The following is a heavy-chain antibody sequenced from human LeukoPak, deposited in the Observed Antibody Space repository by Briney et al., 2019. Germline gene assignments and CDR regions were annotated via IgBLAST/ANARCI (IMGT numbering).Heavy chain of an antibody. D-gene: IGHD6-13*01. J-gene: IGHJ1*01. CDR1: GFTFSSYA. CDR3: AKGPDAAAGTAEYFQH. V-gene: IGHV3-30*04. CDR2: ISYDGSNK. Sequence: GGSLRLSCAASGFTFSSYAMHWVRQAPGKGLEWVAVISYDGSNKYYADSVKGRFTISRDNSKNTLYLQMNSLRAEDTAVYYCAKGPDAAAGTAEYFQHWGQGTLVTVSS.